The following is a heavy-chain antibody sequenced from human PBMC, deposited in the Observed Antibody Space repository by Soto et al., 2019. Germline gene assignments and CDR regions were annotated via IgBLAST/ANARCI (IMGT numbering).Heavy chain of an antibody. CDR2: IGVSGGAK. V-gene: IGHV3-23*01. CDR3: GKGQERLVEFNTGLDV. Sequence: EVQLLESGGGLIQPEESLRLSCTASGFSFSNYAMNWVRQAPGKGLEWIATIGVSGGAKDYAESVRGRFTISRDNSKNTVSLQMNGRRGEDTAEYYCGKGQERLVEFNTGLDVWGQGTSVTVSS. CDR1: GFSFSNYA. D-gene: IGHD6-6*01. J-gene: IGHJ6*02.